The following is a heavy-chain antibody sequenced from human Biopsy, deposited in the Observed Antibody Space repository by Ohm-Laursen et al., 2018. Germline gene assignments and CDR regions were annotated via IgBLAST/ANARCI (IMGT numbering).Heavy chain of an antibody. CDR2: MWSDGINK. CDR1: GFAFSYYG. CDR3: VTEVGGVSSWYNN. D-gene: IGHD6-13*01. J-gene: IGHJ4*02. V-gene: IGHV3-33*03. Sequence: RSLRLSCSASGFAFSYYGLHWVRQAPGKGLQWVAVMWSDGINKNYADSVKGRFTISRDNAKQSVHLQMNSLRAEDTAVYYCVTEVGGVSSWYNNWGQGTLVTVSS.